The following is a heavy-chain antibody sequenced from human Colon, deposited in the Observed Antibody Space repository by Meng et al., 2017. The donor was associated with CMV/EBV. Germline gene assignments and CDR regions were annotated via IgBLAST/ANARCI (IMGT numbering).Heavy chain of an antibody. J-gene: IGHJ4*02. Sequence: QVHLGQSGADVKKPGASVKVSRKASGYTFTGYFMFWVRQAPGQGLEWMGSLNPNSGDTNSAQKFHGRLTMTRDTSIHTAYMELGSLRSDDTAVYYCATISGGDFDFWGQGTLVTVSS. V-gene: IGHV1-2*02. D-gene: IGHD3-10*01. CDR2: LNPNSGDT. CDR1: GYTFTGYF. CDR3: ATISGGDFDF.